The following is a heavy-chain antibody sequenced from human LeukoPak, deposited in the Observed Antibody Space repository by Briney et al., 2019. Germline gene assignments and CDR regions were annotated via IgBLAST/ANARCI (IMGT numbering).Heavy chain of an antibody. J-gene: IGHJ6*03. CDR3: AGAGYCSSPSCYTAYYYYMDV. V-gene: IGHV4-30-2*01. CDR2: IYHSGST. D-gene: IGHD2-2*02. Sequence: SQTLSLTCAVSGGSISSGGYSWSWIRQPPGKGLEWIGYIYHSGSTYYNPSLKSRVTISVDRSKNQFSLKLSSVTAADTAVYYCAGAGYCSSPSCYTAYYYYMDVWGKGTTVTVSS. CDR1: GGSISSGGYS.